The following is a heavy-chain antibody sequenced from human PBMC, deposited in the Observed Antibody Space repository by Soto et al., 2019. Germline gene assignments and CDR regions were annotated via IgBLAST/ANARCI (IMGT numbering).Heavy chain of an antibody. CDR3: ETDGDYDSSVHWGGDGLDS. CDR2: IGPYSGRT. Sequence: QVQLVESGAEVRKPGASVKVSCKTAGYTFTSYGISWVRQAPGQGLEWMGWIGPYSGRTKYAYKYQDRVIVTKDTSTRTGYMELRSLRSEGTAVYYCETDGDYDSSVHWGGDGLDSWGQGTRVTVSS. V-gene: IGHV1-18*01. J-gene: IGHJ4*02. CDR1: GYTFTSYG. D-gene: IGHD3-22*01.